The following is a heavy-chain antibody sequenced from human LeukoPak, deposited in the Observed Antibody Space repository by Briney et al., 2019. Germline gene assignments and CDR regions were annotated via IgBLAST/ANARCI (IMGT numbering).Heavy chain of an antibody. V-gene: IGHV3-48*01. Sequence: HPGGSLRLSCAASGFTFSSYSMNWVRQAPGKGLEWVSYISSSSSTIYYADSVKGRFTISRDNAKNSLYLQMNSLRAEDTAVYYCARDRNYGDYYYYYYMDVWGKGTTVTVSS. CDR2: ISSSSSTI. D-gene: IGHD4-17*01. CDR3: ARDRNYGDYYYYYYMDV. J-gene: IGHJ6*03. CDR1: GFTFSSYS.